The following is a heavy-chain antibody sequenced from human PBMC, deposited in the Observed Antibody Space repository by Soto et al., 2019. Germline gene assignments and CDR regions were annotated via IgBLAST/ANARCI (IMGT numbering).Heavy chain of an antibody. CDR3: AKDLAGIAAAGWSDYYYGMDV. V-gene: IGHV3-9*01. Sequence: GGSLRLSCAASGFTFDDYAMHWVRQAPGKGLEWVSGISWNSGSIGYADSVKGRFTISRDNAKNSLYLQMNSLRAEDTASYYCAKDLAGIAAAGWSDYYYGMDVWGQGTTVTV. CDR1: GFTFDDYA. J-gene: IGHJ6*02. CDR2: ISWNSGSI. D-gene: IGHD6-13*01.